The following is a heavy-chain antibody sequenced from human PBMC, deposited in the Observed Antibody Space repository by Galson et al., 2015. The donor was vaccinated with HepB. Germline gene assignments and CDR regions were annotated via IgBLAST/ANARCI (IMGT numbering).Heavy chain of an antibody. CDR1: GYTFTSYD. D-gene: IGHD2-15*01. CDR3: ARGLMTPIVNAFDI. Sequence: SVKVSCKASGYTFTSYDINWVRQATGQGLEWMGWMNPNSGNTGYAQKFQGRVTMTRNTSMSTAYMELSSLRFEDTAVYYCARGLMTPIVNAFDIWGQGTMVTV. J-gene: IGHJ3*02. V-gene: IGHV1-8*01. CDR2: MNPNSGNT.